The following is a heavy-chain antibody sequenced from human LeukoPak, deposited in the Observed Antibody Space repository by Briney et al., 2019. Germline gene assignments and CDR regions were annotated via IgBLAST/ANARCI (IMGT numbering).Heavy chain of an antibody. V-gene: IGHV4-39*01. CDR3: ARRGSYDTFDI. D-gene: IGHD1-26*01. J-gene: IGHJ3*02. CDR2: IYYSGST. CDR1: GGSISSSGSY. Sequence: PSGTLSLTCTVSGGSISSSGSYWGWIRQPPGKGLEWIGNIYYSGSTYYNPSLKSRVTISVDTSKNQFSLKLSSVTAADTAVFYCARRGSYDTFDIWGQGTMVAVSS.